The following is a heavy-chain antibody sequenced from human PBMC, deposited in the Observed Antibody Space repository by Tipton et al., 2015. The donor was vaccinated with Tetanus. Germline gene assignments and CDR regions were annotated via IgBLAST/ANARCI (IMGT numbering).Heavy chain of an antibody. CDR1: GDSISGYY. Sequence: LRLSCTVSGDSISGYYWNWIRQPPGKGLEWIGYFYYSGSTNYNPSLKGRVTMSGDTSKNQFSLRLTSVTAADTAIYYCARFSYDSGGFYSYFDYWGRGTLVTVSS. CDR3: ARFSYDSGGFYSYFDY. CDR2: FYYSGST. V-gene: IGHV4-59*01. J-gene: IGHJ4*02. D-gene: IGHD3-22*01.